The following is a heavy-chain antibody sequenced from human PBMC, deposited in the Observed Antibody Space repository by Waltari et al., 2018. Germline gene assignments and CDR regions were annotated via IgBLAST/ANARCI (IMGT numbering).Heavy chain of an antibody. V-gene: IGHV4-30-4*08. CDR3: ARAPPATDGYYYYYYMDV. J-gene: IGHJ6*03. CDR1: GGSISSGDYY. CDR2: IYYSGST. Sequence: QVQLQESGPGLVKPSQTLSLTCTVSGGSISSGDYYWSWIRQPPGKGLEWIGYIYYSGSTYYNPSLKSRVTISVDTSKNQFSLKLSSVTAADTAVYYCARAPPATDGYYYYYYMDVWGKGTTVTISS. D-gene: IGHD2-2*01.